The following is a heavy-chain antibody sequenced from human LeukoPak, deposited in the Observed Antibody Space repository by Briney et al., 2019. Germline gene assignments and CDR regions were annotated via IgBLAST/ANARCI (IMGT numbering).Heavy chain of an antibody. J-gene: IGHJ4*02. V-gene: IGHV4-59*01. Sequence: SEPLSLACTVSGGSISSYYWSWIRQPPGKGLEWIGYIYYSGSTNYNPSLMSRATISEDTSKNQFSLKLSSVTAADTAIYYCARGPAWYFNYWGQGTLVTVSS. CDR1: GGSISSYY. CDR3: ARGPAWYFNY. CDR2: IYYSGST.